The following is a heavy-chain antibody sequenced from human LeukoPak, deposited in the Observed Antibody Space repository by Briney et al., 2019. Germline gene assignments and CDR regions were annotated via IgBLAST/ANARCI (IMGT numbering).Heavy chain of an antibody. D-gene: IGHD2-2*01. Sequence: GGSLRLSCAASGFPFSSFSMNWVRQAPGKGLEWVSGIIGGAGSTYYADSVKGRFTISGDNSKNTLFLQMNSLRAEDTAVYYCAHGAMYQLDYWGQGTLVTVSS. CDR3: AHGAMYQLDY. V-gene: IGHV3-23*01. CDR1: GFPFSSFS. J-gene: IGHJ4*02. CDR2: IIGGAGST.